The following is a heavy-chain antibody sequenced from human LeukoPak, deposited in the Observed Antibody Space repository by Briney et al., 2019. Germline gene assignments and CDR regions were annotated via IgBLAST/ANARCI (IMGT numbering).Heavy chain of an antibody. CDR1: GFTFSSYA. D-gene: IGHD6-19*01. J-gene: IGHJ6*02. Sequence: GGSLRLSCAASGFTFSSYAMSWVRQAPGKGLEWVSAISGSGGSTYYADSVKGRFTISRDNSKNTLYLQMNSLRAEDTAVYYCAKWPFSSGWYNYYYGMDVWGQGTTVTVSS. V-gene: IGHV3-23*01. CDR2: ISGSGGST. CDR3: AKWPFSSGWYNYYYGMDV.